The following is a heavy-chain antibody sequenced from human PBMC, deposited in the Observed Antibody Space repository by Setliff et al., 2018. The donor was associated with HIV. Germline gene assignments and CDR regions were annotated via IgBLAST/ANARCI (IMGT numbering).Heavy chain of an antibody. J-gene: IGHJ2*01. CDR3: ARGAYYDILTAYFSYFDL. CDR2: IFYSGST. V-gene: IGHV4-31*03. Sequence: SETLSLTCTVSGDSIGSGGYYWSWIRQHPGKGLEWIGYIFYSGSTYYNPSLKSRVTMSLDTSKNQFSLKLRSVTAADTAVYYCARGAYYDILTAYFSYFDLWGRGTLVTVSS. D-gene: IGHD3-9*01. CDR1: GDSIGSGGYY.